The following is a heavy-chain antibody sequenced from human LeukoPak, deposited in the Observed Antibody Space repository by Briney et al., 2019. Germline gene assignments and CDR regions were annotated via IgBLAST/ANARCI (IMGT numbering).Heavy chain of an antibody. J-gene: IGHJ3*02. V-gene: IGHV1-2*02. D-gene: IGHD2-2*01. CDR1: GYTFTGYY. Sequence: ASVKVSCKASGYTFTGYYVHWVRQAPGQGLEWMGWINPNSGGTNYAQKFQGRVTMTRDTSISIAYMELSRLRSDDTAVYYCARGLVPAAMDDAFDIWGQGTMVTVSS. CDR2: INPNSGGT. CDR3: ARGLVPAAMDDAFDI.